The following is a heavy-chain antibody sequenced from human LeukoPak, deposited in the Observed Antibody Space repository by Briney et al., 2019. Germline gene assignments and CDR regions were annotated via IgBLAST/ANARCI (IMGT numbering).Heavy chain of an antibody. CDR3: AKHPVVIPAAGSWFDH. CDR1: GFTFSKVW. D-gene: IGHD2-15*01. Sequence: GGSLRLSCAASGFTFSKVWMSWVRQAPGQGLEWVSGISGNAGSSYYADSAKGRFSISRDNSKNTLYLQMNSLRADDTAVYYCAKHPVVIPAAGSWFDHWGQGTPVTVSS. J-gene: IGHJ5*02. CDR2: ISGNAGSS. V-gene: IGHV3-23*01.